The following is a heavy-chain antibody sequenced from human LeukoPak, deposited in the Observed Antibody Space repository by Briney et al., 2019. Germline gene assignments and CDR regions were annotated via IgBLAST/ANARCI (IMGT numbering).Heavy chain of an antibody. D-gene: IGHD4-17*01. CDR3: ARAPTADYGDYGENY. CDR2: IYYSGST. Sequence: SETLSLTCTVSGGSISSYYWSWIRQPPGKGLEWIGYIYYSGSTNYNPSLKSRVTISVDTSKNQFSLKLSSVTAADTAVYYCARAPTADYGDYGENYWGQGTLVTVSS. J-gene: IGHJ4*02. CDR1: GGSISSYY. V-gene: IGHV4-59*08.